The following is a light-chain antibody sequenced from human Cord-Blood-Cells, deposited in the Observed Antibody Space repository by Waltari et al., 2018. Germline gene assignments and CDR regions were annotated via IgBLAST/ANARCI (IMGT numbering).Light chain of an antibody. CDR1: SSDVGGYNY. V-gene: IGLV2-8*01. Sequence: QSALTQTPSASGSPGQSVTISCPGTSSDVGGYNYVSWYQQHPGKAPKLMIYEVSKRPSRVPDLFSGSMSGNTASLTVSGLQAEDEADYYCSSYAGSNNWVFGGGTKLTVL. CDR2: EVS. J-gene: IGLJ3*02. CDR3: SSYAGSNNWV.